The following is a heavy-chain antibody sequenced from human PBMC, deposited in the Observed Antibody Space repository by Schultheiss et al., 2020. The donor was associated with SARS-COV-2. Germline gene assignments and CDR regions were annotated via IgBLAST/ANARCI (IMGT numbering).Heavy chain of an antibody. CDR1: GGSFSGYY. D-gene: IGHD2-2*01. CDR2: INHSGST. V-gene: IGHV4-34*01. J-gene: IGHJ6*03. Sequence: GSLRLSCAVYGGSFSGYYWSWIRQPPGKGLEWIGEINHSGSTNYNPSLKSRVTISVDTSKNQFSLKLSSVTAADTAVYYCARRYCSSTSCYYYYYYYMDVWGKGTTVTVSS. CDR3: ARRYCSSTSCYYYYYYYMDV.